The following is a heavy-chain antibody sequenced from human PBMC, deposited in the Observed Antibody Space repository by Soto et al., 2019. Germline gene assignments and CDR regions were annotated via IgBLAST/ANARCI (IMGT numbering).Heavy chain of an antibody. V-gene: IGHV1-18*01. D-gene: IGHD2-15*01. J-gene: IGHJ6*02. CDR3: ASESPESRGNVVVVAATPNYYGMDV. CDR1: GYTFTSYG. CDR2: ISAYNGNT. Sequence: ASVKVSCKASGYTFTSYGISWVRQAPGQGLEWMGWISAYNGNTNYAQKLQGRVTMTTDTSTSTAYMELRSLRSDDTAVYYCASESPESRGNVVVVAATPNYYGMDVWGQGTTVTVSS.